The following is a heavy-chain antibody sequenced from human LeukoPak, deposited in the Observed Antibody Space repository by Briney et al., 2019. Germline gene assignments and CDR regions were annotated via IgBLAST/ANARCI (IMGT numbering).Heavy chain of an antibody. D-gene: IGHD5-12*01. CDR1: GYTFTSYG. J-gene: IGHJ4*02. Sequence: ASVKASCKASGYTFTSYGISWVRQAPGQGLEWMGWISAYNGNTNYAQKLQGRVTMTTDTSTSTAYMELRSLRSDDTAVYYCARASGFLDIVATPTNYWGQGTLVTVSS. V-gene: IGHV1-18*01. CDR2: ISAYNGNT. CDR3: ARASGFLDIVATPTNY.